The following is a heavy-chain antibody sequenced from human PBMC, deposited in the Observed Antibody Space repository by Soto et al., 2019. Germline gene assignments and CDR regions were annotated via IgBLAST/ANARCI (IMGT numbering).Heavy chain of an antibody. V-gene: IGHV4-30-4*01. CDR3: ARWSGVGVAGMDV. D-gene: IGHD3-10*01. J-gene: IGHJ6*02. CDR1: GGSINSGDYY. Sequence: QVQLQESGPRLVKSSQTLYLTCTVSGGSINSGDYYWSWIRQSPGKGLEWVGYMYYSGITDYNASLKIRITMSMDTPKNQFSLKLNSVTAADTAVYFCARWSGVGVAGMDVWGQGTTVTVSS. CDR2: MYYSGIT.